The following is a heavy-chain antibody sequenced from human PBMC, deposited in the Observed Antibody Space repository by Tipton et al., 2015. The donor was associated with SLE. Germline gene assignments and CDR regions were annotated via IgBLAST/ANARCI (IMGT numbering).Heavy chain of an antibody. D-gene: IGHD2-2*01. CDR2: ITQSGVT. Sequence: TLSLTCTVYGGSFNNFYWSWIRQPPEKGLEWIGEITQSGVTNYNPSLKSRVTMSLDTSKNQFSLKLTSVTAADTAVYFCARGCSSTTCEPFDYFGLDVWGQGTTVTVSS. CDR3: ARGCSSTTCEPFDYFGLDV. J-gene: IGHJ6*02. CDR1: GGSFNNFY. V-gene: IGHV4-34*01.